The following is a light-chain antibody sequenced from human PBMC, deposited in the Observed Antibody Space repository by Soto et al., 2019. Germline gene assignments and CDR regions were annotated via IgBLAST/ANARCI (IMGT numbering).Light chain of an antibody. CDR2: SND. CDR3: AAWDDSLGGQV. J-gene: IGLJ1*01. V-gene: IGLV1-47*02. CDR1: SSNIGSNY. Sequence: QSVLTQPPSASGTPGQRVTISCSGSSSNIGSNYVYWYHQLPGMAPKLLVYSNDQRPSGVPDRFSGSKSGISASLAISWLRSEDEADYYCAAWDDSLGGQVFGTGTKVTVL.